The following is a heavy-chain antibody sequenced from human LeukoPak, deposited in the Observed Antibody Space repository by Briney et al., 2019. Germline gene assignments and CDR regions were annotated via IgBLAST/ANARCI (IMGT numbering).Heavy chain of an antibody. CDR1: GCTFGPYS. D-gene: IGHD6-19*01. CDR2: ISGDSSTT. Sequence: GGSLRLSCAASGCTFGPYSVNWVRQAPGKGLEWISYISGDSSTTHYADSVKGRFTISRDNAKNSLYLQMNSLRDEDTAVYYCARDPYSSGWLDFWGQGTLVTVSS. J-gene: IGHJ4*02. CDR3: ARDPYSSGWLDF. V-gene: IGHV3-48*02.